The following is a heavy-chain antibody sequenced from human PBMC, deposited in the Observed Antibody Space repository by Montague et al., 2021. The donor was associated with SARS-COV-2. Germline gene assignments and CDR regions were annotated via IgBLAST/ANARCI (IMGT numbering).Heavy chain of an antibody. CDR1: GDSISDYY. J-gene: IGHJ6*02. CDR3: ARWGEYYDSPYYYYAMDV. V-gene: IGHV4-59*12. Sequence: SETLSLTCTVSGDSISDYYWSWIRQPPGMGLECIGYTSYSGSTDYDPSLKSRATISIDTSKNQLSLKLSSVTAADTAVYYCARWGEYYDSPYYYYAMDVWGQGTTVTVSS. CDR2: TSYSGST. D-gene: IGHD3-3*01.